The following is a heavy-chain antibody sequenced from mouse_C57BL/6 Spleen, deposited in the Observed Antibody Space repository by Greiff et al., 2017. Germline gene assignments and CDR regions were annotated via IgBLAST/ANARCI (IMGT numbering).Heavy chain of an antibody. Sequence: LVESGASVKISCKASGYAFSSSWMNWVKQRPGKGLEWIGRIYPGDGDTNYNGKFKGKATLTADKSSSTAYMQLSSLTSEDSAVYFCARSYYSNYVDYWGQGTTLTVSS. CDR1: GYAFSSSW. CDR3: ARSYYSNYVDY. V-gene: IGHV1-82*01. CDR2: IYPGDGDT. D-gene: IGHD2-5*01. J-gene: IGHJ2*01.